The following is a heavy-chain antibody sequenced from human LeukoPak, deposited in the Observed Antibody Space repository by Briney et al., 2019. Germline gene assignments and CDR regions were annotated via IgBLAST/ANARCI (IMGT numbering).Heavy chain of an antibody. J-gene: IGHJ4*02. CDR2: ISGSGGST. V-gene: IGHV3-23*01. D-gene: IGHD5-12*01. CDR3: AKSLIRGYSGYEYFDY. CDR1: GFTFSSYA. Sequence: GGSLRLSCAASGFTFSSYAMSWVRQAPGKGLEWVSAISGSGGSTYYADSVEGRFTISRDNSKNTLYLQMNSLRAEDTTVYYCAKSLIRGYSGYEYFDYWGQGTLVTVSS.